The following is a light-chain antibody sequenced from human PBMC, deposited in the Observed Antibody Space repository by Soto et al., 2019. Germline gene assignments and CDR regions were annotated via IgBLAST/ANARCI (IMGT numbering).Light chain of an antibody. CDR2: LETSGSY. Sequence: QSVLTQSFSASASLGSSVKLTCTLSSGHTTYIIAWHQQQPGKAPRYLMKLETSGSYNKGSGVPDRFSRSSSGADRYLTISNLQFEDEADYYCETWDINTHVVLGGGTKLTVL. CDR3: ETWDINTHVV. V-gene: IGLV4-60*02. CDR1: SGHTTYI. J-gene: IGLJ2*01.